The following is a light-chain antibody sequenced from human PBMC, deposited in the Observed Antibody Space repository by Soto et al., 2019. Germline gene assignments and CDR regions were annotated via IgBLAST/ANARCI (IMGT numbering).Light chain of an antibody. V-gene: IGKV3-20*01. Sequence: EIVLTQSPGTLSLSPGERATLSCRASQSVGSSYLAWYQQKPGQAPCLLIYRASSRATGIPDRFSGSGSGTDFTLTISRLEPEDFAVYYCQQYGSSRTFGQGTKVDIK. J-gene: IGKJ1*01. CDR1: QSVGSSY. CDR3: QQYGSSRT. CDR2: RAS.